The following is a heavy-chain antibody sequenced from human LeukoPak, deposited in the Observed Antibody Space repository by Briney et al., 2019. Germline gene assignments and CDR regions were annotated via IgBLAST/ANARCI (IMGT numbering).Heavy chain of an antibody. J-gene: IGHJ4*02. CDR2: IYYTGST. CDR3: ARFSWYIDY. CDR1: GGSINSYY. V-gene: IGHV4-59*01. Sequence: SETLSLTCTVSGGSINSYYWSWIRQSPGKGLEWIGYIYYTGSTKYIPSLNSRVTMSIDTSKNQFSLKLSSVTAADTAVYYCARFSWYIDYWGQGTLVTVSS.